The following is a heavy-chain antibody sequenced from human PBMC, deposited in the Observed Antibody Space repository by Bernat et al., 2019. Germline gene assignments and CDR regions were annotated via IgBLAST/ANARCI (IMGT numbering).Heavy chain of an antibody. Sequence: EVQLVESGGGLVQPGGSLRLSCAASGFTFSDHYMDWVRQAPGKGLEWVGRIRNKANNYATHYAVSVKGRFTISRDDSKSSLYLQMNSLKSEDTAVYYCTRVRLGVTTRLHDYWGQGTLVTVSS. V-gene: IGHV3-72*01. J-gene: IGHJ4*02. CDR2: IRNKANNYAT. CDR3: TRVRLGVTTRLHDY. CDR1: GFTFSDHY. D-gene: IGHD1-26*01.